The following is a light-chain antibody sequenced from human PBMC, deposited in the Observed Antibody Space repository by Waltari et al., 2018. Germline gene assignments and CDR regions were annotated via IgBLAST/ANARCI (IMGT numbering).Light chain of an antibody. J-gene: IGLJ2*01. CDR1: SSDLGTYYW. V-gene: IGLV2-14*03. CDR3: STYLRSSAPVV. Sequence: QSALTQPASVSGSPGQSITISCTGSSSDLGTYYWVAWYQQHPGEAPKLMIYDVRQRPSGVSDRFSGSKSGNTASLTVSGLQAEDEADYYCSTYLRSSAPVVFGGGTKLTVL. CDR2: DVR.